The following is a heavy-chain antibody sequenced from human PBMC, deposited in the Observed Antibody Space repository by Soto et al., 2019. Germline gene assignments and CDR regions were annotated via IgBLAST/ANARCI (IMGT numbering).Heavy chain of an antibody. Sequence: QVQLVESGGGVVQPGRSLRLSCAASGFTFSSYGMHWVRQAPGKGLEWVAVIWYDGSNKYYADSVKGRFTISRDNSKNKLYLQTNSLRAEDRAVYYCARGVYYDSSGYYRNWYFDLWGRGTLVTVSS. D-gene: IGHD3-22*01. CDR3: ARGVYYDSSGYYRNWYFDL. V-gene: IGHV3-33*01. CDR1: GFTFSSYG. CDR2: IWYDGSNK. J-gene: IGHJ2*01.